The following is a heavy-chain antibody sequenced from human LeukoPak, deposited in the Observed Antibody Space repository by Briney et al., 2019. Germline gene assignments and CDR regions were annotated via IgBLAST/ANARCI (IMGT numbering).Heavy chain of an antibody. CDR2: IYYSGST. CDR3: AKNGQSGFSLDP. Sequence: PGGSLRLSCAASGFTVSSNYMSWVRQAPGKGLEWIGSIYYSGSTYYNPSLKSRVTISVDTSKNQFSLKLSSVTAADTAVYYCAKNGQSGFSLDPWGQGTLVTVSS. D-gene: IGHD1-26*01. CDR1: GFTVSSNY. J-gene: IGHJ5*02. V-gene: IGHV4-59*05.